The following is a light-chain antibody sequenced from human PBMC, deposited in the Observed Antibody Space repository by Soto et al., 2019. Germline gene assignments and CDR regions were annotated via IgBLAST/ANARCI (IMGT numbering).Light chain of an antibody. Sequence: QSVLTQPPSVSAAPRQTVTISCSGSSSNIGKSYVSWYQQVPGTVPKLLIYENDKRPSGIPDRFSGSTSGTSATLVITGLQTGDEADYYCAAWDNSLVAVLFGGGTQLTVL. J-gene: IGLJ3*02. CDR1: SSNIGKSY. CDR3: AAWDNSLVAVL. V-gene: IGLV1-51*01. CDR2: END.